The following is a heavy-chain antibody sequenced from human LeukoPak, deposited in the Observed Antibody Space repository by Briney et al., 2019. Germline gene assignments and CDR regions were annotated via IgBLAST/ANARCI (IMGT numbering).Heavy chain of an antibody. CDR2: ISWDGGNR. V-gene: IGHV3-43*01. CDR1: GFTFDDYS. Sequence: GGSLRLSCAASGFTFDDYSMHWVRQAPGKGLEWVSLISWDGGNREYADSVKGRFTISRDNSRNSLFLQMNSLTTEDTAFYYCAKDYSSSGPFDYWGQGTLVTVSS. D-gene: IGHD6-13*01. CDR3: AKDYSSSGPFDY. J-gene: IGHJ4*02.